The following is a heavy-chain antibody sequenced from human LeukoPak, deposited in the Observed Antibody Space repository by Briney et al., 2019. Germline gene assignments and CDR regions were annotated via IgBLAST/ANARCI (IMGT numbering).Heavy chain of an antibody. V-gene: IGHV1-18*01. CDR1: GYTFTSYG. CDR2: ISGYNGNT. J-gene: IGHJ6*03. Sequence: GASVEVSCKASGYTFTSYGISWVRQAPGQGLEWMGWISGYNGNTNYAQKLQGRVTMTTDTSTSTAYMELRSLRSDDTAVYYCARGSPFSGWYNGYSLYYYMDVWGKGTTVTISS. CDR3: ARGSPFSGWYNGYSLYYYMDV. D-gene: IGHD6-19*01.